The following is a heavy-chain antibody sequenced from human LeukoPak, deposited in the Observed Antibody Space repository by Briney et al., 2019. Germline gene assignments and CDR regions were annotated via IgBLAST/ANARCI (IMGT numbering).Heavy chain of an antibody. J-gene: IGHJ4*02. D-gene: IGHD3-22*01. CDR1: GFTFSSYS. V-gene: IGHV3-21*01. CDR3: ARGSSGYPVKIDY. Sequence: GGSLRLSCAASGFTFSSYSMNWVRQAPGKGLEWVSSISSSSSYIYYADSVKGRFTISRDNAKNSLYLQMNSLRAEDTAVYYCARGSSGYPVKIDYWGQGTLVTVSS. CDR2: ISSSSSYI.